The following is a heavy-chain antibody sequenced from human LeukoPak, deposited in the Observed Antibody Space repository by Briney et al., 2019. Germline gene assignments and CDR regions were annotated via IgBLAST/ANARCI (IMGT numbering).Heavy chain of an antibody. CDR3: VRDGGVSGYDLLDY. V-gene: IGHV3-7*01. J-gene: IGHJ4*02. Sequence: RGSLRLSCAASGFTFSNYWMTWVRQAPGKGLEWVAHINQDGSEEHYMDSAKARFTISRDNAKNSLSLQMNSLRAEDTAVYYCVRDGGVSGYDLLDYWGQGTLVTVSS. D-gene: IGHD5-12*01. CDR2: INQDGSEE. CDR1: GFTFSNYW.